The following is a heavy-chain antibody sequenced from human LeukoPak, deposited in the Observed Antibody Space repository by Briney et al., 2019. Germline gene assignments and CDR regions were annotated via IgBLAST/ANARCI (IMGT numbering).Heavy chain of an antibody. J-gene: IGHJ6*02. CDR2: MNPNSGNT. Sequence: GASVKVSCKASGYTFTSYDINWVRQATGQGLEWMGWMNPNSGNTGYAQKFQGRVTMTRNTSISTAYMELSSLRSEDTAVYYCARAIAPTRGYYYGMDVWGQGTTVTVSS. D-gene: IGHD6-13*01. CDR3: ARAIAPTRGYYYGMDV. V-gene: IGHV1-8*01. CDR1: GYTFTSYD.